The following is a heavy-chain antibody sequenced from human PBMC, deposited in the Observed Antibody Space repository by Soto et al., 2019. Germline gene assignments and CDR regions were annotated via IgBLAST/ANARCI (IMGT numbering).Heavy chain of an antibody. V-gene: IGHV3-9*01. CDR3: VKGPRSAWGYYFDF. CDR1: GFTFDDYA. J-gene: IGHJ4*02. Sequence: GGSLRLSCAASGFTFDDYAMHWVRLPPGKGLEWVSGINWNSDNRGYADSVKGRFTISRDNAKTSLYLQVNSLRAEDTALYYCVKGPRSAWGYYFDFWGQGTLVTVSS. CDR2: INWNSDNR. D-gene: IGHD7-27*01.